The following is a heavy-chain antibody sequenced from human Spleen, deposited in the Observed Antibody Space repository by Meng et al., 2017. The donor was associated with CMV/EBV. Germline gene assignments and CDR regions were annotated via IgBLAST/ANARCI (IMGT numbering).Heavy chain of an antibody. CDR1: GYTFTSYG. V-gene: IGHV1-2*02. D-gene: IGHD3-3*01. CDR3: AGARGAFGVVISWFDP. CDR2: INPNSGGT. J-gene: IGHJ5*02. Sequence: ASVKVSCKASGYTFTSYGISWVRQAPGQGLEWMGWINPNSGGTNYAQKFQGRVTMTRDTSISTAYMELSRLRSDDTAVYYCAGARGAFGVVISWFDPWGQGTLVTVSS.